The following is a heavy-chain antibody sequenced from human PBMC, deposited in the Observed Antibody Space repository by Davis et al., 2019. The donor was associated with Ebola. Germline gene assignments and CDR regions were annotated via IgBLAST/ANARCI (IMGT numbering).Heavy chain of an antibody. J-gene: IGHJ4*02. CDR2: ISYDGSNK. CDR3: AKAYLYGADY. CDR1: GFTFSSYA. D-gene: IGHD3-16*01. Sequence: GESLKISCVASGFTFSSYAMHWVRQAPGKGLEWVAVISYDGSNKYYADSVKGRFTISRDNSKNTLYLQMNSLRAEDTAVYYCAKAYLYGADYWGQGTLVTVSS. V-gene: IGHV3-30*04.